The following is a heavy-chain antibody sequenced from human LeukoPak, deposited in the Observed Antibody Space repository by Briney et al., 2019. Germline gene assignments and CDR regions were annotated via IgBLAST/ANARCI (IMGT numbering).Heavy chain of an antibody. J-gene: IGHJ4*02. CDR2: INPDRGGT. V-gene: IGHV1-2*02. CDR3: ARTPPTGSLDY. Sequence: ASVKVSCKASGYTFSGHYIHWVRQAPGEGPEWMGWINPDRGGTDYAQNFQGRVTMTRDTSISTAYMELSRLRSDDTAVYYCARTPPTGSLDYWGQGTLVTVSS. CDR1: GYTFSGHY. D-gene: IGHD4-17*01.